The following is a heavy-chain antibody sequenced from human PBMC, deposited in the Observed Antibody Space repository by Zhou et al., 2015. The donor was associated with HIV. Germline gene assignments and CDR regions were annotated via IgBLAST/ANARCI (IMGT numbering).Heavy chain of an antibody. J-gene: IGHJ6*03. Sequence: QVQLVQSGAEVKKPGSSVKVSCKASGGTFSSYAISWVRQAPGQGLEWMGGIIPIFGTANYAQKFQGRVTITADESTSTAYMELSSLRSEDTAVYYCARVRSGVYDFGPGDYYYMDVWGKGTTVTVSS. D-gene: IGHD3-3*01. CDR2: IIPIFGTA. CDR1: GGTFSSYA. CDR3: ARVRSGVYDFGPGDYYYMDV. V-gene: IGHV1-69*01.